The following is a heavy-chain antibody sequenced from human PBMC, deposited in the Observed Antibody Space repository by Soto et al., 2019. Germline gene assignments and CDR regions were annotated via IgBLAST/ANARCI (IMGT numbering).Heavy chain of an antibody. CDR1: GFTFNTYA. Sequence: EVQLLESGGGLVQPGGSLRLSCAASGFTFNTYAMTWVRQAPGKGLEWVSAISGGGDTTSYADSVKGRFTVSRDGSKNTLYLQMSSLRAEDTALYYCAKGRGGSGSLTPRVDFWGQGTLVTGSS. D-gene: IGHD3-10*01. V-gene: IGHV3-23*01. CDR3: AKGRGGSGSLTPRVDF. J-gene: IGHJ4*02. CDR2: ISGGGDTT.